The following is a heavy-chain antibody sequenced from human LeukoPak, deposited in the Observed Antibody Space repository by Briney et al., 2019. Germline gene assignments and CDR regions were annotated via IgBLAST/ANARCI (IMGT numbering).Heavy chain of an antibody. V-gene: IGHV4-39*07. Sequence: SETLSLTCTVSGGSISSSSYYWGWIRQPPGKGLEWIGSIYYSGSTYYNPSLKSRITISVDTSKNQFSLKLSSVTAADTAVYYCARWNYDSSGYYRPGFDYWGQGTLVTVSS. D-gene: IGHD3-22*01. J-gene: IGHJ4*02. CDR3: ARWNYDSSGYYRPGFDY. CDR2: IYYSGST. CDR1: GGSISSSSYY.